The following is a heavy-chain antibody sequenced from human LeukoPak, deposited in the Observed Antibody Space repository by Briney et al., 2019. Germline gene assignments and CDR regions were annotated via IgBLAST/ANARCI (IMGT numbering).Heavy chain of an antibody. J-gene: IGHJ4*02. Sequence: PSETLSLTCTVSGGSISSSSYYWGWIRQPPGKGLEWIGSIYYSGSTYYNPSLKSRVTISVDTSKNQFSLKLSSVTAADTAVYYCAREVRYGSESYCDYWGQGTLVTVSS. CDR3: AREVRYGSESYCDY. V-gene: IGHV4-39*07. CDR2: IYYSGST. D-gene: IGHD3-10*01. CDR1: GGSISSSSYY.